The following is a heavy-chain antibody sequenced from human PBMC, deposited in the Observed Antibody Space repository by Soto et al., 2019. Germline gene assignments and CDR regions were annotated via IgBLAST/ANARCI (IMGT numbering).Heavy chain of an antibody. Sequence: QVQLVESGGGVVQPGRSLRLSYAASGFPFISYGMHWVREGPDKGLEWVAIISYDGSDKYYADSVKGRFTISRDNSKNTLYLQMNSLRPEDTALYYCVGGQYYFDYRGQGTLVIVSS. CDR3: VGGQYYFDY. V-gene: IGHV3-30*03. J-gene: IGHJ4*02. CDR1: GFPFISYG. D-gene: IGHD3-10*01. CDR2: ISYDGSDK.